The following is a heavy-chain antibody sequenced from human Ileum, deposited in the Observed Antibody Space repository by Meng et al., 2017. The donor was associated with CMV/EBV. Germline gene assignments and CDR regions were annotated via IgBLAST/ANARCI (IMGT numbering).Heavy chain of an antibody. J-gene: IGHJ5*02. CDR1: GYTFNDYY. V-gene: IGHV1-2*02. D-gene: IGHD1-26*01. CDR2: NSYSGAT. CDR3: ARGVGSSWFDP. Sequence: ASVKVSCKASGYTFNDYYVHWVRQAPGQGLEWVGWNSYSGATNCAQKFQGRVTTTRDTSTSTVYMEITRLTYDDTAVYYCARGVGSSWFDPWGQGSLVTVSP.